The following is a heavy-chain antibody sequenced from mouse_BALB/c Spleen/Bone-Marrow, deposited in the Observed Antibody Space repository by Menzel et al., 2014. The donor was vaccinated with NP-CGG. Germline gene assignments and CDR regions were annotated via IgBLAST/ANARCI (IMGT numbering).Heavy chain of an antibody. CDR1: GFTFTDYY. CDR2: SRNKANGYTT. J-gene: IGHJ1*01. V-gene: IGHV7-3*02. CDR3: ARDINYDIYWYFDV. Sequence: EVQVVESGGGLAQHGGSLRLSCATSGFTFTDYYMSWVRQPPGKALEWLGFSRNKANGYTTEYSASVKGRFTISRDNSQSILYLQMNTLRAEDSATYYCARDINYDIYWYFDVWGAGTTVTVSS. D-gene: IGHD2-4*01.